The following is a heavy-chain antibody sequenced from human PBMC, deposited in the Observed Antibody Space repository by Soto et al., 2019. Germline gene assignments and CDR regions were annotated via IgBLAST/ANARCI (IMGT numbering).Heavy chain of an antibody. CDR1: GFTFSSYG. CDR3: AKGGPFSIAAAGTQ. V-gene: IGHV3-30*18. Sequence: GGSLRLSCAAFGFTFSSYGMHWVRQAPGKGLEWVAVISYDGSKKYYADSVKGRFTISRDNSKNTLYLQMNSLRVEDTAVYYCAKGGPFSIAAAGTQWGQGTLVTVSS. D-gene: IGHD6-13*01. J-gene: IGHJ4*02. CDR2: ISYDGSKK.